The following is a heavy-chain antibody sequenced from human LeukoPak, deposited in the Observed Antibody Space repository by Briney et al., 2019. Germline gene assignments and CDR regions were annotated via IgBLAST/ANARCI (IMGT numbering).Heavy chain of an antibody. Sequence: SETLSLTCAVYGGSFSGYYWSWICQPPGKGLEWIGEINHSGSTNYNPSLKSRVTISVDTSKNQFSLKLSSVTAADTAVYYCAVGVWAVTIFDYWGQGTLVTVSS. CDR1: GGSFSGYY. D-gene: IGHD4-17*01. CDR2: INHSGST. J-gene: IGHJ4*02. V-gene: IGHV4-34*01. CDR3: AVGVWAVTIFDY.